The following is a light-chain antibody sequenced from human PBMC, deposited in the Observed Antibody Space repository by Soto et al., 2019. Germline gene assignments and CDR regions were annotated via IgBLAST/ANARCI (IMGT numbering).Light chain of an antibody. J-gene: IGKJ3*01. CDR1: QGISSY. V-gene: IGKV1-9*01. CDR2: AAS. Sequence: DIQLTQSPSFLSASVGDRVTITCRASQGISSYLAWYQQKPGKAPKLLIYAASTLQSGVPSRFSVSGSGTEFTLTISSLQPEDFSTYYCQQLNSYSFGPGTKVDIK. CDR3: QQLNSYS.